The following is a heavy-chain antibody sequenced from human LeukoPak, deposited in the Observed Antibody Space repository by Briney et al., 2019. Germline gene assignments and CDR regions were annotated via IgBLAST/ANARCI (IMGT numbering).Heavy chain of an antibody. D-gene: IGHD3-22*01. Sequence: PGGSLRLSCAASGFTASDNYITWVRQAPGKGLEWVSIIYSDGRTYYADSVKGRFTISRDNSKNTLYLQMNSLRAEDTAVYYCARGGGYYYRAPLDFDYWGQGTLVTVSS. V-gene: IGHV3-53*01. CDR3: ARGGGYYYRAPLDFDY. CDR1: GFTASDNY. CDR2: IYSDGRT. J-gene: IGHJ4*02.